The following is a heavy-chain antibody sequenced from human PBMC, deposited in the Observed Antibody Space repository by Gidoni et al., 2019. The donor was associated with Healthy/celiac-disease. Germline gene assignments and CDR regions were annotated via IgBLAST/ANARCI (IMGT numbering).Heavy chain of an antibody. D-gene: IGHD3-16*01. V-gene: IGHV3-9*01. CDR3: AKDIVSRNWARGMDV. CDR2: ISWNSGSI. CDR1: GFTFDDYA. J-gene: IGHJ6*02. Sequence: EVQLVESGGGLVQPGRSLRLSCAASGFTFDDYAMHWVRQAPGKGLEWVSGISWNSGSIGYADSVKGRFTISRDNAKNSLYLQMNSLRAEDTALYYCAKDIVSRNWARGMDVWGQGTTVTVSS.